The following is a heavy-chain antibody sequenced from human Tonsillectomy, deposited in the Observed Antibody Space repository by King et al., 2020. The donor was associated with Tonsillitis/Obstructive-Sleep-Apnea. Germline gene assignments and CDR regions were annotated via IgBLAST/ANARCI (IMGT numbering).Heavy chain of an antibody. Sequence: VQLVESGGGLVQPGGSLRLSCAASAFTFTNYAMSWVRQAPGKGLEWVSGISGSEGTTYYADSVKGRFTISRDNSKNTLYVQMNSLRVEDTAVYYCAKGGGPELFTLDSWGQGTLVTVSS. CDR3: AKGGGPELFTLDS. CDR2: ISGSEGTT. J-gene: IGHJ4*02. V-gene: IGHV3-23*04. CDR1: AFTFTNYA. D-gene: IGHD1-26*01.